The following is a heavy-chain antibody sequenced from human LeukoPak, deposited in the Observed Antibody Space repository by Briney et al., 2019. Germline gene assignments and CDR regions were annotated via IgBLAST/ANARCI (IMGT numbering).Heavy chain of an antibody. J-gene: IGHJ4*02. Sequence: SETLSLTCTVSGGSVSSGSYYWSWIRQPPGKGLEWIGYIYYSGCTNYNPSLKSRVTISVDTSKNQFSLKLSSVTAADTAVYYCARGGDYYDSSGYYFAFDYWGQGTLATVSS. CDR2: IYYSGCT. V-gene: IGHV4-61*01. CDR3: ARGGDYYDSSGYYFAFDY. CDR1: GGSVSSGSYY. D-gene: IGHD3-22*01.